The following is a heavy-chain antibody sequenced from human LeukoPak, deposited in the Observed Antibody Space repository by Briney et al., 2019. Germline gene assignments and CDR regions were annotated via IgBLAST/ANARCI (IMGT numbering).Heavy chain of an antibody. CDR1: GFTFSSYG. D-gene: IGHD5-18*01. Sequence: GGSLRLSCATSGFTFSSYGMHWVRQAPGKGLEWVAFIRYDGSNKYYADSVKGRFTISRDNSKNTLYLQMNSLRAEDTAVYYCAKNRYSYGPFDYWGQGTLVTVSS. CDR2: IRYDGSNK. CDR3: AKNRYSYGPFDY. J-gene: IGHJ4*02. V-gene: IGHV3-30*02.